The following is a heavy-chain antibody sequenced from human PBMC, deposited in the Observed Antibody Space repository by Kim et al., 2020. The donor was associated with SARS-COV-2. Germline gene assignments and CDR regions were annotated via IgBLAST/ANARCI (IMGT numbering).Heavy chain of an antibody. CDR1: GFTFSSYA. CDR2: ISGSGGST. J-gene: IGHJ4*02. V-gene: IGHV3-23*01. CDR3: APRHCSGGSCPLDY. D-gene: IGHD2-15*01. Sequence: GGSLRLSCAASGFTFSSYAMSWVRQAPGKGLEWVSAISGSGGSTYYADSVKGRFTISRDNSKNTLYLQMNSLRAEDTAVYYCAPRHCSGGSCPLDYWGQGTLVTVSS.